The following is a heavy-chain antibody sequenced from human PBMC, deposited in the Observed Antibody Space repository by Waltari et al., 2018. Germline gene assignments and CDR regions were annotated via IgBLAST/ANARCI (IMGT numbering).Heavy chain of an antibody. V-gene: IGHV3-30-3*01. J-gene: IGHJ4*02. CDR1: GFTFSRYA. Sequence: QVQLVESGGGVVQPGRSLRLSCAASGFTFSRYAMHCVRQAPGKGLEWVAVISYHGTYEYYADSVKGRFTISRDNSKNTLYLQMNSLRAEDTAVYYCARHGALIVAPLDYWGQGTLVTVSS. CDR2: ISYHGTYE. D-gene: IGHD5-12*01. CDR3: ARHGALIVAPLDY.